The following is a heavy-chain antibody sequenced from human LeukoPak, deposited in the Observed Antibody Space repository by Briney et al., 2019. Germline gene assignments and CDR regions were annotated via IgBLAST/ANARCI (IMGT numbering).Heavy chain of an antibody. J-gene: IGHJ4*02. D-gene: IGHD1-26*01. Sequence: QPGGSLRLSCAASGFTFSNYAMHWVRQAPGKGLEYVSVISSNGGNIFYGNSVKGGFTISRDNSKNTVYLQMGSLRADDMALYYCARVRVGATAKGHYFDFWGQGTLVTVSS. V-gene: IGHV3-64*01. CDR2: ISSNGGNI. CDR3: ARVRVGATAKGHYFDF. CDR1: GFTFSNYA.